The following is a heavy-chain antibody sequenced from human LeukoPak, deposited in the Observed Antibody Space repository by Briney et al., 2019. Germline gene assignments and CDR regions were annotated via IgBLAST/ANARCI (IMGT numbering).Heavy chain of an antibody. CDR2: ISSSSSYI. CDR3: AREGYSGYDWPGY. V-gene: IGHV3-21*01. D-gene: IGHD5-12*01. Sequence: GGSLRLSCAASGFTFSSYSITWVRQAPGKGLEWVSSISSSSSYIYYADSVKGRFTISRDNAKNSLYLQMNSLRAEDTAVYYCAREGYSGYDWPGYWGQGTLVTVSS. CDR1: GFTFSSYS. J-gene: IGHJ4*02.